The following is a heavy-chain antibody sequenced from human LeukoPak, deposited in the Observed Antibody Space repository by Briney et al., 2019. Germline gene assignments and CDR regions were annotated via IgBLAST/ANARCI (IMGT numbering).Heavy chain of an antibody. J-gene: IGHJ4*02. CDR3: ARDRYCSGGSCYLPFDY. D-gene: IGHD2-15*01. V-gene: IGHV3-7*01. CDR1: GFTFSSYA. Sequence: GGSLRLSCAASGFTFSSYAMSWVRQAPGKGLEWVANIKQDGSEKYYVDSVKGRFTISRDNAKNSLYLQMNSLRAEDTAVYYCARDRYCSGGSCYLPFDYWGQGTLVTVSS. CDR2: IKQDGSEK.